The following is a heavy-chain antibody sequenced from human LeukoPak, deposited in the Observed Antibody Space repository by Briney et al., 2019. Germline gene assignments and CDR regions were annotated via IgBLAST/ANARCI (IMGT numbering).Heavy chain of an antibody. CDR3: ARVGHYYYYYMDV. D-gene: IGHD1-26*01. Sequence: GESLQISCKGSGYGFTSYWIGWVRQVPGKGLEWMGIIYPGDSDTRYSPSFQGQVTISADKSISTAYLQWSSLKASDTAMYYCARVGHYYYYYMDVWGKGTTVTVSS. J-gene: IGHJ6*03. CDR2: IYPGDSDT. V-gene: IGHV5-51*01. CDR1: GYGFTSYW.